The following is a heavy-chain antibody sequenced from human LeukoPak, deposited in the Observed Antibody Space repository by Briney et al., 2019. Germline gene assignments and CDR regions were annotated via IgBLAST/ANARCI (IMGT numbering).Heavy chain of an antibody. CDR3: ARGEGITMVRGVIRYFDY. Sequence: PSETLSLTCTVSDGSISSYYWSWIRQPAGKGLEWIGRIYTSGSTNYNPSLKSRVTISVDTSKNQFSLKLSSVTAADTAVYYCARGEGITMVRGVIRYFDYWGQGTLVTVSS. J-gene: IGHJ4*02. D-gene: IGHD3-10*01. CDR1: DGSISSYY. CDR2: IYTSGST. V-gene: IGHV4-4*07.